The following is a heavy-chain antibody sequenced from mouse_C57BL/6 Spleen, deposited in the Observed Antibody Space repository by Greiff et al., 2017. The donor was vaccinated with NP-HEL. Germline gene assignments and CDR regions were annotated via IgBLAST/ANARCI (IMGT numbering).Heavy chain of an antibody. CDR2: IDPNSGGT. CDR3: ARYGNYYGSSVGVDY. CDR1: GYTFTSYW. Sequence: QVQLQQPGAELVKPGASVKLSCKASGYTFTSYWMHWVKQRPGRGLEWIGRIDPNSGGTKYNEKFKSKATLTVDKPSSPAYRQLSSLTSEDSAVYYCARYGNYYGSSVGVDYWGQGTSVTVSS. D-gene: IGHD1-1*01. V-gene: IGHV1-72*01. J-gene: IGHJ4*01.